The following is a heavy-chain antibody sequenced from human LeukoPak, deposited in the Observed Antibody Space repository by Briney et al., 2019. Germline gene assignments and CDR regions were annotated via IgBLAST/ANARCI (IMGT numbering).Heavy chain of an antibody. V-gene: IGHV1-2*02. CDR2: INPNSGST. D-gene: IGHD3-3*01. CDR3: ARAPVLRFGKTNYYYYYMDV. J-gene: IGHJ6*03. CDR1: GYTFTGNY. Sequence: ASVKVSCKASGYTFTGNYMHWVRQAPGQGLEWMGWINPNSGSTNYAQKFQGRVTMTRDTSISTAYMELSRLRSDDTAVYYCARAPVLRFGKTNYYYYYMDVWGKGTTVTVSS.